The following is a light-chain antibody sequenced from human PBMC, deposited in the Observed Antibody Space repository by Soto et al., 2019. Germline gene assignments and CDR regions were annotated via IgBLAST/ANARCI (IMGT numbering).Light chain of an antibody. CDR3: QQYYTTLAPT. CDR1: LSVFYSSNNQNY. J-gene: IGKJ4*01. CDR2: WAS. V-gene: IGKV4-1*01. Sequence: DIVMTQSPDSLTVSLGERATINCKSSLSVFYSSNNQNYLAWYQHKPGQPPKLLIYWASTRESGVPDRFSGSGSGTDFPLTISCLQAEDVAVYYCQQYYTTLAPTFGGGTKVEIK.